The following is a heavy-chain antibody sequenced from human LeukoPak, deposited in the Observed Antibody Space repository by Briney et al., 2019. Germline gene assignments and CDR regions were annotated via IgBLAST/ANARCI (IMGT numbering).Heavy chain of an antibody. D-gene: IGHD1-7*01. CDR2: ISGSGGST. Sequence: GGSLRLSCAASGFSFSSYAMNWVRQAPGKGLEWVSVISGSGGSTYYADSVKGRFTISRDNSKNTLDLQMNSLRAEGTAVYYCASPRITGTSRPFDYWGQGTLVTVSS. V-gene: IGHV3-23*01. CDR1: GFSFSSYA. J-gene: IGHJ4*02. CDR3: ASPRITGTSRPFDY.